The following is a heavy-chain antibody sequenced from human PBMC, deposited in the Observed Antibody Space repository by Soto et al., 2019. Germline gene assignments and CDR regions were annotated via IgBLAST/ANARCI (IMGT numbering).Heavy chain of an antibody. CDR1: GFTFSSYA. Sequence: GGSLRLSCAASGFTFSSYAMSWVRHAPGKGLEWVSAISGSGGSTYYADSVKGRFTISRDNSKNTLYLQMNSLRAEDTAVYYCAKTRKPYGSEYYFDYWGQGTLVTVSS. D-gene: IGHD3-10*01. CDR3: AKTRKPYGSEYYFDY. V-gene: IGHV3-23*01. J-gene: IGHJ4*02. CDR2: ISGSGGST.